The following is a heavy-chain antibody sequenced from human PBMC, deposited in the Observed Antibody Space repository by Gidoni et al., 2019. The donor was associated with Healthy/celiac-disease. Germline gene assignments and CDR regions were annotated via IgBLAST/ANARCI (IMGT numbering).Heavy chain of an antibody. V-gene: IGHV3-15*01. CDR1: GFTFSNAW. Sequence: EVQLVESGGGLVKPGGSLRLSCAASGFTFSNAWMSWVRQAPGKGLAWVGRIKSKTDGGTTDYAAPVKGRFTISRDDSKNTLYLQMNSLKTEDTAVYYCTTDHSGKFIVATTREDAFDIWGQGTMVTVSS. J-gene: IGHJ3*02. CDR3: TTDHSGKFIVATTREDAFDI. D-gene: IGHD5-12*01. CDR2: IKSKTDGGTT.